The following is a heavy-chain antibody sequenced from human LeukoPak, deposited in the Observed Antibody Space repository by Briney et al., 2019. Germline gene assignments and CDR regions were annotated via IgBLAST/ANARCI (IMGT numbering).Heavy chain of an antibody. CDR1: GFTFSSHA. CDR3: AKGFIRGLLWFGSPDAFDI. V-gene: IGHV3-30*18. D-gene: IGHD3-10*01. J-gene: IGHJ3*02. CDR2: ISTDGRDK. Sequence: GGSLRLSCAASGFTFSSHAMHWVRQAPGKGLEWVAVISTDGRDKHHAESVKGRFTISRDNSKNTLYLQMNSLRPEDTAVYYCAKGFIRGLLWFGSPDAFDIWGQGTMVTVSS.